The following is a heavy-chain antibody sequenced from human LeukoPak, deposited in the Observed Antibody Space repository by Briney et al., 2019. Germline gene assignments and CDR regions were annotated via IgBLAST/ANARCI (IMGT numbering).Heavy chain of an antibody. CDR1: GFTFSTFW. CDR3: ATYLYATSAFDS. CDR2: INEDGRGV. D-gene: IGHD5/OR15-5a*01. V-gene: IGHV3-7*05. J-gene: IGHJ5*01. Sequence: GGSLRLSCAASGFTFSTFWMSRVRQAPGKGLEWVENINEDGRGVYYVDSVMGRFTISRDNAKNSVSLQMNSLRAEDTAVYYCATYLYATSAFDSWGQGTLVTVSS.